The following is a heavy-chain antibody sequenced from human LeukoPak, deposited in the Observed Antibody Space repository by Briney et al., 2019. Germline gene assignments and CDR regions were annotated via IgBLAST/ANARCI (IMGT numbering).Heavy chain of an antibody. CDR2: ISGSGGST. Sequence: PGGSLRLSCAASGFTFSSYAMSWVRQAPGKGLEWVSAISGSGGSTYYADSVKGRFTISRDNSKNTLYLQMNSLRAEDRAVYYCAKGQPMVRDEASWYFDLWGRGTLVTVSS. J-gene: IGHJ2*01. D-gene: IGHD3-10*01. CDR3: AKGQPMVRDEASWYFDL. CDR1: GFTFSSYA. V-gene: IGHV3-23*01.